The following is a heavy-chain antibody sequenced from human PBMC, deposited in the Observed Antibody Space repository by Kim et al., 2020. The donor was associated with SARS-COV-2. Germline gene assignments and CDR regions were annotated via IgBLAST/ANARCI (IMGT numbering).Heavy chain of an antibody. CDR3: ARAVPDYYGPTPMINWFDP. J-gene: IGHJ5*02. CDR1: GGSISSGGYY. CDR2: IYYSGST. V-gene: IGHV4-31*03. D-gene: IGHD3-10*01. Sequence: SETLSLTCTVSGGSISSGGYYWSWIRQHPGKGLEWIGYIYYSGSTYYNPSLKSRVTISVDTSKNQFSLKLSSVTAADTAVYYCARAVPDYYGPTPMINWFDPWGQGTLVTVSS.